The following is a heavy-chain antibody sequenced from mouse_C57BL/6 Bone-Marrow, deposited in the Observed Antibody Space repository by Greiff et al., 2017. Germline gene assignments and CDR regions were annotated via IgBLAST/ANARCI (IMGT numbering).Heavy chain of an antibody. J-gene: IGHJ2*01. D-gene: IGHD1-1*01. CDR1: GYAFSSSW. V-gene: IGHV1-82*01. CDR2: IYPGDGDT. CDR3: ARGYGSSYDYFDY. Sequence: VQLQQSGPELVKPGASVKISCKASGYAFSSSWMNWVKQRPGQGLEWIGRIYPGDGDTNYNGKFKGKATLTADKSSSTAYMQLSSLTSEDSSVYFCARGYGSSYDYFDYWGKGTTLTVSS.